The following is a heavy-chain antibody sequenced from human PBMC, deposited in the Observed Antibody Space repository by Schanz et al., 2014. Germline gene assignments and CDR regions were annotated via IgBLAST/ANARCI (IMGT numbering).Heavy chain of an antibody. CDR3: ARGGGPEDVFDI. V-gene: IGHV1-69*02. CDR2: IIPIHGIV. Sequence: QVQLVQSGAEVKKPGSSMKVSCKASGGTFSTYPINWLRQAPGQGLEWMGRIIPIHGIVNYAQRFQDRVRITADKATSTVYTELSSLRYDDTAVYYCARGGGPEDVFDIWGQGTMVTVSS. CDR1: GGTFSTYP. J-gene: IGHJ3*02. D-gene: IGHD2-15*01.